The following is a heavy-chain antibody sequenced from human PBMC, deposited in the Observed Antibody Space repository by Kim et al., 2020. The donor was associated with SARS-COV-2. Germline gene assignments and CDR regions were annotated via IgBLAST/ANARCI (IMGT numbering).Heavy chain of an antibody. J-gene: IGHJ4*02. CDR3: ARVGTHYYGSGSYYNPSDY. Sequence: GGSLRLSCAASGFTFSSYAMHWVRQAPGKGLEWVAVISYDGSNKYYADSVKGRFTISRDNSKNTLYLRMNSLRAEDTAVYYCARVGTHYYGSGSYYNPSDYWGQGTLVTVSS. CDR1: GFTFSSYA. CDR2: ISYDGSNK. V-gene: IGHV3-30-3*01. D-gene: IGHD3-10*01.